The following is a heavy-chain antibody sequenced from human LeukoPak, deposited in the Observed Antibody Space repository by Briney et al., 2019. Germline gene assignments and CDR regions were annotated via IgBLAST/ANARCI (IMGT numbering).Heavy chain of an antibody. D-gene: IGHD3-10*01. CDR3: AKTGYGSGNNH. Sequence: RGSLRLFCAASGFTFTSYGMHWVRQAPGKGLEWVAVISYDGRNKYYADSVKGRFTISRDNSKSMVYLQMNSLRAEDTAVYYCAKTGYGSGNNHWGQGTLVTVSS. V-gene: IGHV3-30*18. CDR1: GFTFTSYG. J-gene: IGHJ5*02. CDR2: ISYDGRNK.